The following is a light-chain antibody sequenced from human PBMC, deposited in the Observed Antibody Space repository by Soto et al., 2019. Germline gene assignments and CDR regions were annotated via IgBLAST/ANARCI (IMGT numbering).Light chain of an antibody. V-gene: IGKV3-11*01. CDR2: DAS. J-gene: IGKJ5*01. CDR1: QSVSSY. Sequence: EIVLTQSPATLSLSPGERATLSCRASQSVSSYLAWYQQKTGQAPRLLIYDASTRATGIPARFSGSGSGTDVTLTISSLEPEDFAVYYCQQRSNWPPITFGQGTRLEIK. CDR3: QQRSNWPPIT.